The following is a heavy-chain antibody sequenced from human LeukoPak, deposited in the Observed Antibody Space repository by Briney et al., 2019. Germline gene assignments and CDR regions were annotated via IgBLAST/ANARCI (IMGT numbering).Heavy chain of an antibody. CDR1: GGSISSGGYF. J-gene: IGHJ3*02. D-gene: IGHD4-23*01. CDR2: IYYSGST. CDR3: ARDGGGNSYAFDI. Sequence: PSETLSLTCTVSGGSISSGGYFWTWIRQHPGKGLEWIGYIYYSGSTYYNPSLKSRVTISVDTSKNQFSLKLSSVTAADTAVYYCARDGGGNSYAFDIWGQGTMVTVSS. V-gene: IGHV4-31*03.